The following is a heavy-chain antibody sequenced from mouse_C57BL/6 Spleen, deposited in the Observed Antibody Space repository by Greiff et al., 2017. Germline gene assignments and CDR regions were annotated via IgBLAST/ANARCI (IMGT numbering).Heavy chain of an antibody. Sequence: DVMLVESVGGLVQPGGSLSLSCAASGFTFTDYYMSWVRQPPGKALEWLGFIRNKANGYTTEYSASVKGRFTISRDNSQSILYLQMNALRAEDSATYYCARYRVGYFDYWGQGTTLTVSS. CDR1: GFTFTDYY. J-gene: IGHJ2*01. V-gene: IGHV7-3*01. D-gene: IGHD1-1*02. CDR3: ARYRVGYFDY. CDR2: IRNKANGYTT.